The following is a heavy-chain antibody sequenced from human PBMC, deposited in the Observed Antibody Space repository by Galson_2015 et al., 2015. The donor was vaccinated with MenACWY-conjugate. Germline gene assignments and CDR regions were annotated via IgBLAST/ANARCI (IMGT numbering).Heavy chain of an antibody. CDR1: GGSISSYY. J-gene: IGHJ3*02. CDR3: ARQVGVGTFDAFEI. CDR2: IYYGGST. V-gene: IGHV4-59*08. Sequence: ETLSLTCTVSGGSISSYYCSWLRQPGGEGVEGIAIIYYGGSTNYNPSLKSRVTISADMSKNKLYLKMSSPTAADTAVYYCARQVGVGTFDAFEIWGQGTMVTVSS.